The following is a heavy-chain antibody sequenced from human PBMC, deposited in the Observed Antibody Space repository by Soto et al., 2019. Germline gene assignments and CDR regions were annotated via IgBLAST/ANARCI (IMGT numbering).Heavy chain of an antibody. J-gene: IGHJ6*02. D-gene: IGHD6-19*01. CDR2: ISYDGSNK. CDR1: GFTFSSYG. CDR3: AKDRGWLAERYYYGMDV. Sequence: QVQLVESGGGVVQPGRSLRLSCAASGFTFSSYGMHWVRQAPGKGLEWVAVISYDGSNKYYADSVKGRFTISRDNSKNTLYRQMNSRRAEDTAVYYCAKDRGWLAERYYYGMDVWGQGTTVTVSS. V-gene: IGHV3-30*18.